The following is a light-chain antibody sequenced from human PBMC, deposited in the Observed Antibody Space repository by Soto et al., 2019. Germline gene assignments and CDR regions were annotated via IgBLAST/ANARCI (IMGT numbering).Light chain of an antibody. CDR3: SSYTSSSTLEV. V-gene: IGLV2-14*01. CDR1: SSDVGVYNY. Sequence: QSVLTQPASVSGSPGQSITISCTGTSSDVGVYNYVSWYQQHPGKAPKLMIYDVSNRPSGVSNRFSGSKSGNTASLTISGLQAEDEADYYCSSYTSSSTLEVFGTGT. J-gene: IGLJ1*01. CDR2: DVS.